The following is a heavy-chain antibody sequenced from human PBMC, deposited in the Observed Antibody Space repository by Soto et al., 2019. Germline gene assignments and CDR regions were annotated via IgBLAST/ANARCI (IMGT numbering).Heavy chain of an antibody. CDR1: GYTFTSYD. Sequence: QVPLVQSGAEVKKHGASVKVSCKASGYTFTSYDINCVRQATGQVLEWMGWMNPNSGNTGYAQKFQGRVTMTRNTSISTAYMELSSLRYEDTAVYYCARGQLPSIAELGIDPWGQGYLVTVSS. V-gene: IGHV1-8*01. D-gene: IGHD6-6*01. J-gene: IGHJ5*02. CDR2: MNPNSGNT. CDR3: ARGQLPSIAELGIDP.